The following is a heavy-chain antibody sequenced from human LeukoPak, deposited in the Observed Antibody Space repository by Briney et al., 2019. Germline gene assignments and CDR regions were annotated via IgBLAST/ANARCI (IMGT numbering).Heavy chain of an antibody. Sequence: GGSLRLSCAASGFTFSSYWMHWVRQAPGKGLVWVSRVNTDGGSTSYADSVKGRFTISRDNAKKTLYLQMNSLRAEDTAVYYSTREEPFDYWGQGTLVTVSS. V-gene: IGHV3-74*01. CDR2: VNTDGGST. J-gene: IGHJ4*02. CDR1: GFTFSSYW. D-gene: IGHD1-14*01. CDR3: TREEPFDY.